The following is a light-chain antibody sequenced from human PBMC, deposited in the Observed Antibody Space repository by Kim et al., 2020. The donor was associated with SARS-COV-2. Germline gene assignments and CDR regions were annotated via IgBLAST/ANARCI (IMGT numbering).Light chain of an antibody. V-gene: IGKV3-20*01. Sequence: LAPGERSTLSFSDSQSVSSSYLAWYLQKPGQAPRLLIYATSSRATGIPDRFSGSGPGTDFTLTISRLEPEDFGVYYCQQYRSPWTFGQGTKVDIK. CDR2: ATS. CDR1: QSVSSSY. J-gene: IGKJ1*01. CDR3: QQYRSPWT.